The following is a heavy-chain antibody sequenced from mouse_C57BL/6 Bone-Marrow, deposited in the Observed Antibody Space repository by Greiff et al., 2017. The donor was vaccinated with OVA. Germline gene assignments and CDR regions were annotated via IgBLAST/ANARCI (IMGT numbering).Heavy chain of an antibody. D-gene: IGHD3-2*02. V-gene: IGHV1-26*01. CDR2: INPNNGGT. Sequence: EVQLQQSGPELVKPGASVKISCKASGYTFTDYYMNWVKQSHGKSLEWIGDINPNNGGTSYNQKFKGKATLTVDKSSSTAYMELRSLTSEDSAVYYCADSSGYGYWGQGTTLTVSS. CDR1: GYTFTDYY. J-gene: IGHJ2*01. CDR3: ADSSGYGY.